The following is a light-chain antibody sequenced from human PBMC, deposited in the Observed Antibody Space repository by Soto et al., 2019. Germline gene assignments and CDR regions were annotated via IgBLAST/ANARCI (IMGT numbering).Light chain of an antibody. Sequence: DIQMTQSPSSLSASVGDRVTITCRASQSISSYLNWYQQKPGKAPKLLIYAAPSLQSGVPSRFSGSRSGTDFTLTISSLQPEDFATYYCQQSYSTPITFGQGTRLEIK. CDR3: QQSYSTPIT. CDR1: QSISSY. J-gene: IGKJ5*01. CDR2: AAP. V-gene: IGKV1-39*01.